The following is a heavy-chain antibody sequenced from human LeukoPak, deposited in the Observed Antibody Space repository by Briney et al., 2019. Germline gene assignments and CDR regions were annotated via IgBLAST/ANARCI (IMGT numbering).Heavy chain of an antibody. J-gene: IGHJ6*03. V-gene: IGHV4-59*12. CDR3: ARGIAAAGYYYYYYMDV. CDR1: GGSISSYY. D-gene: IGHD6-13*01. CDR2: IYHSGSA. Sequence: NASETLSLTCTVSGGSISSYYWSRLRQPPGKGLEWLGEIYHSGSANYNPSLKSRVTISVDKSKNQFSLKLSSVTAADTAVYYCARGIAAAGYYYYYYMDVWGKGTTVTVSS.